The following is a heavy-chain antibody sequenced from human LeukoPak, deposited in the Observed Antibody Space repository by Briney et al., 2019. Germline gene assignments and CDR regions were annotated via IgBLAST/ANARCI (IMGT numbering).Heavy chain of an antibody. J-gene: IGHJ5*02. V-gene: IGHV4-39*07. D-gene: IGHD5-18*01. CDR2: IYYSGST. CDR1: GGSISSSSYY. Sequence: PSETLSLTCTVSGGSISSSSYYWGWIRQPPGKGLEWIGSIYYSGSTYYNPSLKSRVTISVDTSKNQFSLKLSSVTAADTAVYYCARELINLMGYGYNWFDPWGQGTLVTVSS. CDR3: ARELINLMGYGYNWFDP.